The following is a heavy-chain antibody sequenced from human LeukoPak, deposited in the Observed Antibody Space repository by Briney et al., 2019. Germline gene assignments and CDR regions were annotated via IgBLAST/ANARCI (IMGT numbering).Heavy chain of an antibody. Sequence: KAGGSLRLSCAASGFTFSSYTMNWVRQAPGKGLEWVSTISDSSTYIYYADSVKGRFTISRDNAKNSLYLQMNSLRAEDTAVYYCARDRYDKDAFDIWGQGTMVTVSS. V-gene: IGHV3-21*01. J-gene: IGHJ3*02. CDR1: GFTFSSYT. D-gene: IGHD3-9*01. CDR3: ARDRYDKDAFDI. CDR2: ISDSSTYI.